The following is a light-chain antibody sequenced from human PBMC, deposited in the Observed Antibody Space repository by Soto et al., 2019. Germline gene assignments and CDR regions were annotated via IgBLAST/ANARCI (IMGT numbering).Light chain of an antibody. CDR1: QDIGNY. CDR3: QQYSGLVQT. V-gene: IGKV1-33*01. CDR2: DSS. J-gene: IGKJ2*01. Sequence: IQMTQSPSSLSASIGDRVTITCQARQDIGNYLNWYQQKPGKAPKHLIFDSSRLERGVPSRFSGSASGTNFTFTISSLQPEDFGTYYCQQYSGLVQTFVPGTKLDIK.